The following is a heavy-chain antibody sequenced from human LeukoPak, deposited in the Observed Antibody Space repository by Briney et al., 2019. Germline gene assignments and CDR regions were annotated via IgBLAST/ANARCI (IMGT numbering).Heavy chain of an antibody. CDR1: GYTFSSYA. CDR3: ARCSSGWYNWFDP. V-gene: IGHV1-69*13. J-gene: IGHJ5*02. CDR2: IIPIFGTA. Sequence: GASVKVSCKTSGYTFSSYAISWVRQAPGQGLEWMGGIIPIFGTADYAQKFQGRVTITADESTSTAYMELSSLRSEDTAVYYCARCSSGWYNWFDPWGQGTLVTVSS. D-gene: IGHD6-19*01.